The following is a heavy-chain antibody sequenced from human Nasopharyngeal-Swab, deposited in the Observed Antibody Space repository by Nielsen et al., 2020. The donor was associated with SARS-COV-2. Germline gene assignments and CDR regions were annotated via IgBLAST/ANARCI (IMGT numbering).Heavy chain of an antibody. J-gene: IGHJ4*02. V-gene: IGHV6-1*01. Sequence: SETLSLTCAISGDSVSSHCAGWNWIRQSPSRGLEWLGSTLYRSKWYNDYAESVKSRIAVNPDTSKNQFSLQLNSVTPEDTAVYYCARGRDFSFHSWGQGTLVTASS. CDR3: ARGRDFSFHS. D-gene: IGHD2/OR15-2a*01. CDR2: TLYRSKWYN. CDR1: GDSVSSHCAG.